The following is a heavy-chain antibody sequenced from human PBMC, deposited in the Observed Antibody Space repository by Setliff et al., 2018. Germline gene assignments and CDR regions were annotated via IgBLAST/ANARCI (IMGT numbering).Heavy chain of an antibody. Sequence: VGSLRLSCAASGFTVSSYYMTWVRQAPGKGLEWVSVIYTGGSTYYADSVKGRFTISRDDSNNTLYLQMKSLRAEDTAVYYCAGCGYGQYYAMDVWGQGTTVTVSS. J-gene: IGHJ6*02. V-gene: IGHV3-66*01. CDR3: AGCGYGQYYAMDV. D-gene: IGHD5-12*01. CDR1: GFTVSSYY. CDR2: IYTGGST.